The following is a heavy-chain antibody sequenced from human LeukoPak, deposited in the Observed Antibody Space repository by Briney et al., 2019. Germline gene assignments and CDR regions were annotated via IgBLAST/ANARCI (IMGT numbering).Heavy chain of an antibody. J-gene: IGHJ4*02. V-gene: IGHV4-59*01. D-gene: IGHD3-22*01. CDR2: IYYSGST. CDR3: ARVRYYYDSSGYYEPPYFDY. Sequence: PSETLSLTCTVSGGSISSYYWSWIRQPPGKGLEWIGYIYYSGSTNYNPSLKSRVTISVDTSKNQFPLKLSSVTAADTAVYYCARVRYYYDSSGYYEPPYFDYWGQGTLVTVSS. CDR1: GGSISSYY.